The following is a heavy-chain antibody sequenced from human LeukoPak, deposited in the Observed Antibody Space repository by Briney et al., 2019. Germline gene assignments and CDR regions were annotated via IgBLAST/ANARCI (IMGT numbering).Heavy chain of an antibody. V-gene: IGHV4-59*01. CDR2: IYYSGST. CDR1: GGSISSYY. Sequence: PSETLSLTCTVSGGSISSYYWSWIRQPPGKGLEWIGYIYYSGSTNYNPSLKSRVTISVDTSKNQFSLKLSSVTAADTAVYYCARGLDSSGWFDPWGQGTLVTVSS. J-gene: IGHJ5*02. D-gene: IGHD6-19*01. CDR3: ARGLDSSGWFDP.